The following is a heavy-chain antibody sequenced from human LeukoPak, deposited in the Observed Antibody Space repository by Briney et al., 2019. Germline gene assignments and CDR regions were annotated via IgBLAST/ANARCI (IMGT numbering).Heavy chain of an antibody. V-gene: IGHV3-74*03. CDR2: INTDGSTT. CDR3: ARAGRYSGAGDY. J-gene: IGHJ4*02. Sequence: GGSLRLSCAASGFTFSNYWMHWVRQAPGKGLVCVSRINTDGSTTTYADSVKGRFTISRDNAKNTLYLQMNSLRAEDTAAYYCARAGRYSGAGDYWGQGTLVTVSS. CDR1: GFTFSNYW. D-gene: IGHD3-9*01.